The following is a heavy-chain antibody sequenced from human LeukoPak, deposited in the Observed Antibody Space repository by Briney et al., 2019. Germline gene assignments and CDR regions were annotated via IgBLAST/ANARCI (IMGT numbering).Heavy chain of an antibody. J-gene: IGHJ3*02. CDR2: IKQEGREK. Sequence: CLCLSRALAVFTLSSFWTRWVRPAPEKGRGWVSNIKQEGREKYYMDSVKGRFTNSRHNAKNSLYLPMTSLRAEYTAVYYCARGGQIVLVITLAFDIWGQGTMVTVSS. D-gene: IGHD3-22*01. V-gene: IGHV3-7*01. CDR1: VFTLSSFW. CDR3: ARGGQIVLVITLAFDI.